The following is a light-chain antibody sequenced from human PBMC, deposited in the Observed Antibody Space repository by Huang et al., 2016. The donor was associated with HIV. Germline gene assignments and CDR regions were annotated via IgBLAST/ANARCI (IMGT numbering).Light chain of an antibody. CDR3: QQYNNWPPLIT. J-gene: IGKJ5*01. Sequence: EIVMTQSPATLSVSPGERATLSCRASQSVSSNLAWYQQKPGQAPRLLVSGASTRATVIPARFSGSGSGTEFTLTISSLQSEDFAVYYCQQYNNWPPLITFGQGTRLEIK. CDR2: GAS. V-gene: IGKV3-15*01. CDR1: QSVSSN.